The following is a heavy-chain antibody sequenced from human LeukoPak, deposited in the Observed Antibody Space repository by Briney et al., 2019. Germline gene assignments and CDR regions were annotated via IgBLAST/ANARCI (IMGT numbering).Heavy chain of an antibody. J-gene: IGHJ4*02. CDR3: AKRDRPCSGDCSAPYYFDY. CDR2: ISDSGGST. CDR1: GFPFSSYA. Sequence: GGSLRLSCSASGFPFSSYAMHWVRQAPGKGLEYVSAISDSGGSTYYADSAKGRFTISRDNSKNTLYLQMSSLRVEDTAVYYCAKRDRPCSGDCSAPYYFDYWGQGTLVTVSS. V-gene: IGHV3-64*04. D-gene: IGHD2-21*02.